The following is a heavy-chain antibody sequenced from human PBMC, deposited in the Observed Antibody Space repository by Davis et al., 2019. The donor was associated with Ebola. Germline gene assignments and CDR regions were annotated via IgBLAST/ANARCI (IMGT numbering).Heavy chain of an antibody. J-gene: IGHJ4*02. CDR1: GLTFSIYA. D-gene: IGHD1-26*01. CDR3: AKGRVAASGD. CDR2: ISDSGDTT. Sequence: PGGSLRLSCAASGLTFSIYAMSWVRQGPGNTLEWISSISDSGDTTKYAESVKGRFTISRDNSKDTLYLQMNSLRAEDTAVYYCAKGRVAASGDWGQGTLVTVSS. V-gene: IGHV3-23*01.